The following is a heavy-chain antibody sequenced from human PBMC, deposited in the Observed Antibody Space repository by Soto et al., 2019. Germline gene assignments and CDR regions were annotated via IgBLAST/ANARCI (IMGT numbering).Heavy chain of an antibody. CDR3: ARGNDWKSSTFYI. Sequence: QVQLQESGPGLVKPSETLSLTCTVAGGSLTDHYWNWFRQSPGRGLQWIGYVYYSGATSYNPSLTSRVNMTVDTSKNQFSLKLRSVTAADTAVDFCARGNDWKSSTFYIWGQGTMVSVSS. CDR1: GGSLTDHY. V-gene: IGHV4-59*11. D-gene: IGHD2-21*01. CDR2: VYYSGAT. J-gene: IGHJ3*02.